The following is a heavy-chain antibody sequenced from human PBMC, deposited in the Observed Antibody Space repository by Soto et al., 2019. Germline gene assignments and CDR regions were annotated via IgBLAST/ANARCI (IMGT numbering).Heavy chain of an antibody. CDR1: GFTLRSHR. Sequence: EVQLVESGGGLVKPGGSLRVSCAASGFTLRSHRIHWVREAPGKGLEWDSRIDTDGGGTSYADSVKGRFTISTDNAKNTVYLQMNGLRAEDTAVYYCATVFDLWGQGTLVTVSS. CDR3: ATVFDL. V-gene: IGHV3-74*01. J-gene: IGHJ5*02. CDR2: IDTDGGGT.